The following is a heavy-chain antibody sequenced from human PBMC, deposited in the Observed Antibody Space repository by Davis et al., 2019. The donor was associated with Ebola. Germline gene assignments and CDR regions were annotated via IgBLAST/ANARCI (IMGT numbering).Heavy chain of an antibody. J-gene: IGHJ4*02. Sequence: PGGSLRLSCAASGFIFSYYSMSWVRQAPGKGLEWVSSISSSSSYIDYGDSVKGRFTISRDNAMNSLFLQMNSLRDEDTAVYYCARDGYSNDWGDYWGQGTLVTVSS. D-gene: IGHD6-19*01. V-gene: IGHV3-21*01. CDR1: GFIFSYYS. CDR3: ARDGYSNDWGDY. CDR2: ISSSSSYI.